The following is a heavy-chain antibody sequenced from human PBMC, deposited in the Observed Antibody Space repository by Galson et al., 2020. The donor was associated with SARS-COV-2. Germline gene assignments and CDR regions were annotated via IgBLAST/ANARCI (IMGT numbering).Heavy chain of an antibody. CDR2: ISCSGGST. Sequence: TGVSLRLSCAASGFTFISYAMSLVRQAPGKGLEWVSAISCSGGSTYYADSVKGRFTISRDNSKNTLYLQMNSLRAEDTAVYYCAKAPLSRHCTARWCPNYWGQGTLVTVSS. CDR3: AKAPLSRHCTARWCPNY. D-gene: IGHD2-8*02. J-gene: IGHJ4*02. CDR1: GFTFISYA. V-gene: IGHV3-23*01.